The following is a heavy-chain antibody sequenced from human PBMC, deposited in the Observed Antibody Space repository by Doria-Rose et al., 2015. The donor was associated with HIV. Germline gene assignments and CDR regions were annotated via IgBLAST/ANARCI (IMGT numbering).Heavy chain of an antibody. D-gene: IGHD3-10*01. CDR3: ARFRPSRGIYYSLDV. J-gene: IGHJ6*03. Sequence: YIYSSGSTHYNSSLKSRVTISIDTSKNQFSLKLSSVTAADTAVYYCARFRPSRGIYYSLDVWSKGTTVTVSS. V-gene: IGHV4-4*09. CDR2: IYSSGST.